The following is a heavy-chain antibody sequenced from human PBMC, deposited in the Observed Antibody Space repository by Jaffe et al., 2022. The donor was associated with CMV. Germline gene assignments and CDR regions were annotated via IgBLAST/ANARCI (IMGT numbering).Heavy chain of an antibody. Sequence: QVTLKESGPVLVKPTETLTLTCTVSGFSLSNARMGVSWIRQPPGKALEWLAHIFSNDEKSYSTSLKSRLTISKDTSKSQVVLTMTNMDPVDTATYYCARTLVRITMVRGVIGKIQGDMDVWGQGTTVTVSS. CDR2: IFSNDEK. D-gene: IGHD3-10*01. J-gene: IGHJ6*02. CDR3: ARTLVRITMVRGVIGKIQGDMDV. V-gene: IGHV2-26*01. CDR1: GFSLSNARMG.